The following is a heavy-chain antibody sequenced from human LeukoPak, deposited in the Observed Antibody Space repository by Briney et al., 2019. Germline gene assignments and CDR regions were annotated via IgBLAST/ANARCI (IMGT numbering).Heavy chain of an antibody. CDR2: MSYDGSHK. J-gene: IGHJ4*02. Sequence: GGSLRLSCAASGFTFSSYAMHWVRQAPGKGLEWVALMSYDGSHKYYADSVKGRFAISRDNSKNTLYLQMHSLRAEDTAVYYCARSRPGNLWVFDYWGQGTLVTVSS. D-gene: IGHD3-10*01. V-gene: IGHV3-30*09. CDR1: GFTFSSYA. CDR3: ARSRPGNLWVFDY.